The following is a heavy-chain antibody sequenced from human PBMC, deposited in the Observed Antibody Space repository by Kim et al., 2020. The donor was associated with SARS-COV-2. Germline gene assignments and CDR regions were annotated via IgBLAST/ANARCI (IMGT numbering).Heavy chain of an antibody. J-gene: IGHJ6*02. Sequence: KVRLTITRDNAKNSLYLQMNSLRAEDTAVYYCARAGVVVAATLYYYGMDVWGQGTTVTVSS. V-gene: IGHV3-11*05. D-gene: IGHD2-15*01. CDR3: ARAGVVVAATLYYYGMDV.